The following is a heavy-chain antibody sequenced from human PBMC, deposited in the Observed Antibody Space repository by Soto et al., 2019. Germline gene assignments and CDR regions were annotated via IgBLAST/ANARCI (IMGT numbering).Heavy chain of an antibody. J-gene: IGHJ4*02. CDR1: GFTFSSYA. CDR2: ISGSDGST. CDR3: ARRSSSWYFAY. V-gene: IGHV3-23*01. Sequence: EVQLLESGGGLVQPGGSLRLSCAASGFTFSSYAMNWVRQAPGKGLEWVSVISGSDGSTYYADSVKGRFTISRVNSKNRLNLKMNSLRAEDTAVYYCARRSSSWYFAYWGQGTLVTVSS. D-gene: IGHD6-13*01.